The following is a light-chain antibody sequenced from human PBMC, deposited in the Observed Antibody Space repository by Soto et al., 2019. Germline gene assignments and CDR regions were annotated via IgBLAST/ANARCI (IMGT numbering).Light chain of an antibody. Sequence: EIVMTQSPATLSVSPGERATLFCRASQSVSNSLAWYQQKRGQAPRLLIYGASSRATGIPDRFSGSGSGTDFTLTISSLQPEDFATYYCQQSYNAPWTFGQGTKVDIK. CDR2: GAS. J-gene: IGKJ1*01. CDR1: QSVSNS. V-gene: IGKV3D-15*01. CDR3: QQSYNAPWT.